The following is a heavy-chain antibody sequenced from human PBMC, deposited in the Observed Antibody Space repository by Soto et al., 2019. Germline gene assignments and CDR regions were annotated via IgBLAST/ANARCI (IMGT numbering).Heavy chain of an antibody. CDR2: SDNTGST. Sequence: QVQLQEAGPGLVKPSQTLSLTCTVSGGSISSGGYYWSWIRQHPGKGLEWIGYSDNTGSTYYNPSLKSPVSISADTSKKQFSLKLRSVTAADTAVYYCARAPAPWGQGTLVTVSS. CDR1: GGSISSGGYY. J-gene: IGHJ5*02. V-gene: IGHV4-31*01. CDR3: ARAPAP.